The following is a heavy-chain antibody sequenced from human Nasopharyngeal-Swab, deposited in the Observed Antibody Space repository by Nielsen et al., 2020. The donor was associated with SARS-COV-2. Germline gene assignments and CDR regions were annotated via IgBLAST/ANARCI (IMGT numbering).Heavy chain of an antibody. CDR3: ARWGPYSSMDV. CDR1: GGSISSSSYY. V-gene: IGHV4-39*01. D-gene: IGHD6-13*01. CDR2: IYYSGST. Sequence: SETLSLTCTVSGGSISSSSYYWGWIRQPPGKGLEWIGSIYYSGSTYYNPSLKSRVTISVDTSKNQFSLKLSSVTAADTAVYYCARWGPYSSMDVWGQGTTVTVSS. J-gene: IGHJ6*02.